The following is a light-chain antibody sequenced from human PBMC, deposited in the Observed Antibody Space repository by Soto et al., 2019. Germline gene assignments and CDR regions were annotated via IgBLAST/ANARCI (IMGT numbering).Light chain of an antibody. CDR1: SSDVGGYNL. V-gene: IGLV2-23*01. CDR3: SSYTSSSIYV. Sequence: QSFLTQPASVSGSPGQSITVSCSGTSSDVGGYNLVSWYQQHPGKAPKLIIYEGTERPSGISPRFSGSKSGNTASLTISGLQAEDEADYYCSSYTSSSIYVFGSGTKVTVL. CDR2: EGT. J-gene: IGLJ1*01.